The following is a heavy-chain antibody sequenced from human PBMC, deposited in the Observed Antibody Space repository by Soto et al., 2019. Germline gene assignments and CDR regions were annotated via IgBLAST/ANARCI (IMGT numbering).Heavy chain of an antibody. V-gene: IGHV3-23*01. CDR2: ISGSGGST. D-gene: IGHD3-10*01. CDR3: VKNSGWFNT. CDR1: GFSFSVFA. J-gene: IGHJ5*02. Sequence: EVDLLESGGGLAQPGGSRRLSCAASGFSFSVFAMSWVRQAPGKGLEWVSRISGSGGSTYYADSVKGRFTISRDNSKNMLYLQMNSLRGDDTALYYCVKNSGWFNTWGQGALVTVSS.